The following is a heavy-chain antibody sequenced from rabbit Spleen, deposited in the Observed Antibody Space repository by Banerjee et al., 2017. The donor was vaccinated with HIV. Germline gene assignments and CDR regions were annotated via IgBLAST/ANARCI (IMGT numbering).Heavy chain of an antibody. CDR2: IYTSSGNT. CDR3: ASAGVDVEFGL. Sequence: EESGGDLVKPGASPTLTCTASGFSFSGKQDMCWVRQAPGKGLEWIACIYTSSGNTWWASGANGRFTTSKTSLTPVTMQMTSPTAADSFCYFGASAGVDVEFGLWGPGTLVTVS. V-gene: IGHV1S40*01. D-gene: IGHD4-2*01. J-gene: IGHJ4*01. CDR1: GFSFSGKQD.